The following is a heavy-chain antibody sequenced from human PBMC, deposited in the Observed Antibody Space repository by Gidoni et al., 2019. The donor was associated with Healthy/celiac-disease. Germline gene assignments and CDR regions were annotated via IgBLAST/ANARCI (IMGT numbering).Heavy chain of an antibody. V-gene: IGHV1-2*02. CDR1: GYTFTGSY. Sequence: QVQLVQSGAEVKKPGASVKVSCKASGYTFTGSYMHWVRQAPGQGLEWMGWINPNSGGTNYAQKFQGRVTMTRDTSISTAYMELSRLRSDDTAVYYCARPLRFLEWLSSPGDWFDPWGQGTLVTVSS. J-gene: IGHJ5*02. CDR3: ARPLRFLEWLSSPGDWFDP. CDR2: INPNSGGT. D-gene: IGHD3-3*01.